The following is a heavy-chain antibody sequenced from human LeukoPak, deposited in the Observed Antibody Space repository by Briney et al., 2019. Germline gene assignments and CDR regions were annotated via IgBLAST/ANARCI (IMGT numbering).Heavy chain of an antibody. CDR2: IYVDGRTT. Sequence: GSLRLSCVASGFTFSNYWMHWVRQPPGKGLVWASRIYVDGRTTNYADSVKGRFTISRDNAKNTVYLEMNSLSVEDTATYYCIRDFRSADLWGQGTLVTVTS. CDR1: GFTFSNYW. V-gene: IGHV3-74*01. J-gene: IGHJ5*02. CDR3: IRDFRSADL.